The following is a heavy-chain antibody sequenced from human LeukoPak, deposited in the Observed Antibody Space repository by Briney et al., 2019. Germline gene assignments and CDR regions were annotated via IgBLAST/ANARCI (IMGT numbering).Heavy chain of an antibody. Sequence: ASVKVSCKASGYTFTSYDINWVRQATAQGLEGMGWMNPNSGNTGHARKFQGRVTMTRNTSISTAYMELSSLRSEDTAVYYCARRSFDWLLSGWFDPWGQGTLVTVSS. J-gene: IGHJ5*02. CDR3: ARRSFDWLLSGWFDP. D-gene: IGHD3-9*01. V-gene: IGHV1-8*01. CDR2: MNPNSGNT. CDR1: GYTFTSYD.